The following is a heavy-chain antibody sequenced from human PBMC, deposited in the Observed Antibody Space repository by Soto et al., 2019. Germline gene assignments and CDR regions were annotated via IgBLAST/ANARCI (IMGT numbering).Heavy chain of an antibody. Sequence: GGSLRLSCAASGFAFSSHPMSWVRQAPERGLEWVSGISDGGDLTYNADSVKGRSTISRDNSKDTLYLQMNSLRAEDTAVYYCARDYSWGPDGESNSAFDYWGQGTLVTVSS. V-gene: IGHV3-23*01. J-gene: IGHJ4*02. CDR3: ARDYSWGPDGESNSAFDY. D-gene: IGHD4-17*01. CDR2: ISDGGDLT. CDR1: GFAFSSHP.